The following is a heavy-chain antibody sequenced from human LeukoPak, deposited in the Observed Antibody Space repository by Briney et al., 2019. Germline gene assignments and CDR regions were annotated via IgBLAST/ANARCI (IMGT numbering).Heavy chain of an antibody. CDR3: ARALRSGSAFYFDY. CDR2: INPNSGGT. J-gene: IGHJ4*02. V-gene: IGHV1-2*02. CDR1: GYTLTGYY. Sequence: ASVKVSCKASGYTLTGYYMHWVRQARGQGLEWMGWINPNSGGTNYAQKFQGRVTMTRDTSISTAYLQWSSLKASDTAMYYCARALRSGSAFYFDYWGQGTLVTVSS. D-gene: IGHD3-10*01.